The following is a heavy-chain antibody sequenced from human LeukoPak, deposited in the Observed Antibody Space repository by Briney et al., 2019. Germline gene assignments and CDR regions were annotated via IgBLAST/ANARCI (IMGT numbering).Heavy chain of an antibody. Sequence: GGSLRLSCAASGFTFSSYDMHWVRQAPGKGLEWVALISYDGTDKYYADSVKGRFTISRDNSKNTLYLQMNSLRAEDTAVYYCAKLDYYDTSVYYYDYFDYWGQGTLVTVSS. D-gene: IGHD3-22*01. CDR3: AKLDYYDTSVYYYDYFDY. CDR1: GFTFSSYD. CDR2: ISYDGTDK. V-gene: IGHV3-30*18. J-gene: IGHJ4*02.